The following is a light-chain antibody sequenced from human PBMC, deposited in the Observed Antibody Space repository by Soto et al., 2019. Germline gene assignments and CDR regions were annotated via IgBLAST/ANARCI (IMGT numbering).Light chain of an antibody. CDR3: VAWDDSLNGPL. CDR1: SFNIGSNP. V-gene: IGLV1-44*01. J-gene: IGLJ3*02. CDR2: SNN. Sequence: QPVLTQPPSASGTPGQRVTISCSGTSFNIGSNPVNWYQQLPGTAPTLLIFSNNQRPSGVPDRFSGSKSGTSASLAVNGLQSEDEADYYCVAWDDSLNGPLFGGGTKLTVL.